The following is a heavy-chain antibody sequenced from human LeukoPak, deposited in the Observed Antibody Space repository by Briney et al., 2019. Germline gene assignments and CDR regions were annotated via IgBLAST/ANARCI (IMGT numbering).Heavy chain of an antibody. D-gene: IGHD1-26*01. J-gene: IGHJ6*03. CDR2: IKSKTDGGTT. CDR1: GFTFSDAW. Sequence: GGSLRLSCAASGFTFSDAWMSWVRQAPGKGLEWVGRIKSKTDGGTTDYAAPVKGRFTISRDDSKNTLYLQMNSLKTEDTAVYYCTTHSGSYLSRYYYYMDVWGKGTTVTVSS. V-gene: IGHV3-15*01. CDR3: TTHSGSYLSRYYYYMDV.